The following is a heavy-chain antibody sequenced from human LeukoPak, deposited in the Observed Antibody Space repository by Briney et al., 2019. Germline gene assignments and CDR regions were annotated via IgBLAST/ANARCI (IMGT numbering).Heavy chain of an antibody. Sequence: SETLSLTCAVYGGSFSGYYWSWIRQPPGEGLEWIGEINHSGSTNYNPSLKSRLTISLDTSKNQFSLILSSVTSADTAVYYCARRSAAAGNFDSWGQGTLVTVSS. CDR1: GGSFSGYY. V-gene: IGHV4-34*01. CDR2: INHSGST. D-gene: IGHD6-13*01. J-gene: IGHJ4*02. CDR3: ARRSAAAGNFDS.